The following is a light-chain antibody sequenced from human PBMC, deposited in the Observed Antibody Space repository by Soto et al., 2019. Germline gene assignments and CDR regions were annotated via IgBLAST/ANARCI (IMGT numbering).Light chain of an antibody. V-gene: IGKV3-15*01. CDR1: QSVSASY. CDR3: QRYNNWPLT. J-gene: IGKJ4*01. CDR2: GAT. Sequence: TQSPGTLSLSPGEGATLSCRASQSVSASYLAWYQQKPGQAPRLLIHGATTRATGIPARFSGSGSGTEFTLTINGLQSEDFAVYYCQRYNNWPLTFGGGTKVDIK.